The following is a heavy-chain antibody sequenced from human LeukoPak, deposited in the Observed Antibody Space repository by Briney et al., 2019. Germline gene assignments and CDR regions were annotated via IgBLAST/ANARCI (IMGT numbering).Heavy chain of an antibody. CDR2: IKEDGSEK. J-gene: IGHJ4*02. CDR3: ARGGNYFVY. V-gene: IGHV3-7*05. Sequence: GGSLRLSCAASGFTFSSFWMTWVRQAPGKGLEWVADIKEDGSEKYYVDSVKGRFTISRENAKNPLYLQMNSLRAEDTAVYYGARGGNYFVYWGQGTLVTVSS. D-gene: IGHD6-13*01. CDR1: GFTFSSFW.